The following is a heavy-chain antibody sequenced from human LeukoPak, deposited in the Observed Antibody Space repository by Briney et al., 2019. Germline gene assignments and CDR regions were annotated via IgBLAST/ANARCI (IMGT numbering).Heavy chain of an antibody. Sequence: GGSLRLXCAASGSTFSSYAMTWVRQAPGKALEWVSGISGSGGSTYYADSVKGRFTISRDNSKNTLYLQINSLRVEDTAVYYCAKVDGDYEFDYWGQGTLVTVSS. V-gene: IGHV3-23*01. CDR3: AKVDGDYEFDY. CDR2: ISGSGGST. CDR1: GSTFSSYA. D-gene: IGHD4-17*01. J-gene: IGHJ4*02.